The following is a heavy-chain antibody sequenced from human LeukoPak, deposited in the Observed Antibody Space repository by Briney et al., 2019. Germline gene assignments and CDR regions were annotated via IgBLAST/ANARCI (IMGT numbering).Heavy chain of an antibody. J-gene: IGHJ4*02. V-gene: IGHV3-48*01. CDR2: ISTSTTTI. CDR3: AKRLTYSSGYAYDY. CDR1: GFTFSSYS. D-gene: IGHD3-22*01. Sequence: SGGSLRLSCEASGFTFSSYSMNWVRQAPGKGLEWISYISTSTTTIYYANSVKGRFTISRDNAKKSLYLQMNSLRAEDTAVYYCAKRLTYSSGYAYDYWGQGTLVTVSS.